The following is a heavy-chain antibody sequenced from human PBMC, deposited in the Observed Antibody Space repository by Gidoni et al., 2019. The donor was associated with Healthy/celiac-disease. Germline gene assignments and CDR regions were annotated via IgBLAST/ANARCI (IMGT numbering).Heavy chain of an antibody. J-gene: IGHJ4*02. Sequence: QVQRVQSGAEVKKPGSSVKVSCKASGCTFSSYAISWVRQAPGQGLEWMGGIIPIFGTANYAQKFQGRVTITADESTSTAYMELSSLRSEDTAVYYCARDRSGGRQWLVSPYWGQGTLVTVSS. CDR3: ARDRSGGRQWLVSPY. V-gene: IGHV1-69*01. CDR1: GCTFSSYA. D-gene: IGHD6-19*01. CDR2: IIPIFGTA.